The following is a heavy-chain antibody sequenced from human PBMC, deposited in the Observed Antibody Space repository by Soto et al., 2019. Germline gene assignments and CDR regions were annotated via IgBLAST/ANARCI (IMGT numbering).Heavy chain of an antibody. J-gene: IGHJ6*03. Sequence: QVQLVQSGPEVKKPGASVKVSCKTSGYTFTTYGISWVRQAPGQGLEWMGWISPYNGNTHYAPQFQGRVTMTTDTLTTTAYMELRTLRSDDRAIYFCARALSVAQYYYYMDVWGKGTTVNVSS. V-gene: IGHV1-18*01. D-gene: IGHD6-19*01. CDR1: GYTFTTYG. CDR3: ARALSVAQYYYYMDV. CDR2: ISPYNGNT.